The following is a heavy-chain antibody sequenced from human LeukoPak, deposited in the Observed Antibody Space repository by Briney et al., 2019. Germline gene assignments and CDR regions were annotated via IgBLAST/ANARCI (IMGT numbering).Heavy chain of an antibody. CDR1: GGSISSSSYY. Sequence: SETLSLTCTVSGGSISSSSYYWGWIRQPPGKGLEWIGSIYYSGSTYYNPSLKSRVTISVDTSKNQFSLKLSSVTAADTAVYYCARHVLHFSGMPEYFDYWGQGTLVTVSS. CDR3: ARHVLHFSGMPEYFDY. D-gene: IGHD2-15*01. J-gene: IGHJ4*02. CDR2: IYYSGST. V-gene: IGHV4-39*01.